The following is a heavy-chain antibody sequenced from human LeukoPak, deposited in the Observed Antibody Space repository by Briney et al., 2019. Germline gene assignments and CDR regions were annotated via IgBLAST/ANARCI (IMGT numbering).Heavy chain of an antibody. V-gene: IGHV3-33*06. CDR1: GFTFSSYG. J-gene: IGHJ4*02. D-gene: IGHD3-22*01. CDR3: AKDGDQADDSSGFDY. CDR2: IWYDGSNK. Sequence: GGSLRLSCAASGFTFSSYGMHWVRQAPGKGLEWVAVIWYDGSNKYYADSVKGRFTISRDNSKNTLYLQMNSLRAEDTAVYYCAKDGDQADDSSGFDYWGQGTLVTVSS.